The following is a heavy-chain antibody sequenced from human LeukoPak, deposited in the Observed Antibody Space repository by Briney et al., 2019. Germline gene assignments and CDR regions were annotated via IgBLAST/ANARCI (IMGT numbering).Heavy chain of an antibody. J-gene: IGHJ3*02. CDR1: GFTFSSYW. Sequence: PGGSLRLSCAASGFTFSSYWMHWVRQAPGKGLVWVSRINSDGSSTSYADSVKGRFTISRDNAKNTLYLQMNSLRAEDTAVYYCAKCNGDYYDSSGYLGDAFDIWGQGTMVTVSS. V-gene: IGHV3-74*01. D-gene: IGHD3-22*01. CDR3: AKCNGDYYDSSGYLGDAFDI. CDR2: INSDGSST.